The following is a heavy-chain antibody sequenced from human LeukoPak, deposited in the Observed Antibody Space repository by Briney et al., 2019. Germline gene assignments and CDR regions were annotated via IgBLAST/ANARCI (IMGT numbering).Heavy chain of an antibody. D-gene: IGHD6-6*01. CDR1: GDSISNYY. Sequence: SETLSLTCTLSGDSISNYYWSWIRQPPGKGLEWIGYIYYSGSTNYNPSLKSRVTISVDTSKNQFSLKLSSVTAADTAVYYCARVASSRYSSSSVDYWGQGTLVTVSS. CDR3: ARVASSRYSSSSVDY. V-gene: IGHV4-59*01. J-gene: IGHJ4*02. CDR2: IYYSGST.